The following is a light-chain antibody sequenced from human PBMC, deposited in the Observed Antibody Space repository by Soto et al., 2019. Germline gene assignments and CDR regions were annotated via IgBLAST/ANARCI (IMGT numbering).Light chain of an antibody. CDR3: QKYSSVPV. CDR2: AAS. CDR1: QDIRNF. J-gene: IGKJ3*01. V-gene: IGKV1-27*01. Sequence: DIQMTQSPTSLSASVGDRVTITCRASQDIRNFVAWYQQKPGKAPKLLIYAASNLQSGVPSRFSGSVSGTDFTLTINSLQPEDVATYSCQKYSSVPVFGPGTKVEIK.